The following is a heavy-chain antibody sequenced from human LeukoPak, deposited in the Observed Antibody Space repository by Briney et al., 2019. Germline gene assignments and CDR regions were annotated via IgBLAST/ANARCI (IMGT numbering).Heavy chain of an antibody. CDR1: GGSISSSNW. CDR3: ARGPIGRLGGSFSYFQH. Sequence: PSETLSLTSAVSGGSISSSNWWSWVRQPPGKGLEWIGEIYHSGSTNYNPSLKSRVTISVDKSKNQFSLKLSSVTAADTAVYYCARGPIGRLGGSFSYFQHWGQGTLVTVSS. J-gene: IGHJ1*01. V-gene: IGHV4-4*02. CDR2: IYHSGST. D-gene: IGHD1-26*01.